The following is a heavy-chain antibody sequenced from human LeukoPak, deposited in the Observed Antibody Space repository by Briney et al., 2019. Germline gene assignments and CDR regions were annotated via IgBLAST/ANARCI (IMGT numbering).Heavy chain of an antibody. J-gene: IGHJ3*02. CDR3: ARERGDQIPGAFDI. V-gene: IGHV1-69*13. CDR1: GGTFSSYA. Sequence: SVKVSCKASGGTFSSYAISWVRQAPGQGLEWMGGIIPIFGTANYAQKFQGRVTITADESTSTAYMELSSLRSEDTAVYYCARERGDQIPGAFDIWGQGTMVTVSS. D-gene: IGHD3-10*01. CDR2: IIPIFGTA.